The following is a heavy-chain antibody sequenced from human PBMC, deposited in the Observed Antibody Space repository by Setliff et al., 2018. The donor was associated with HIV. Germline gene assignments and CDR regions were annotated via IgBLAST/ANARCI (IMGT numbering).Heavy chain of an antibody. CDR1: GDTFSSYA. CDR3: ARAQYQLLEPPTYNWFDP. D-gene: IGHD2-2*01. Sequence: RASVKVSCKASGDTFSSYAISWVRQAPGQGLEWMGGIIPILGIASYAQKFQDRVTITADKSTDTAYMELSSLRSEGTAVYYCARAQYQLLEPPTYNWFDPWGQGTLVTVSS. V-gene: IGHV1-69*10. J-gene: IGHJ5*02. CDR2: IIPILGIA.